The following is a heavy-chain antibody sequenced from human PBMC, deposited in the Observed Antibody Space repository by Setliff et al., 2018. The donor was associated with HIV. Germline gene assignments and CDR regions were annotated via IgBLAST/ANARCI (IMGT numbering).Heavy chain of an antibody. D-gene: IGHD5-12*01. J-gene: IGHJ5*02. CDR2: INPKSGVA. CDR3: ARAHFLVAMTRNWFDP. Sequence: ASVKVSCKXSGYTFTDFYIHRXXXXPGQGLEWIGRINPKSGVADYLRKFQGRVTMTTDTSTNTAHMELIRPRFDDTAVYYCARAHFLVAMTRNWFDPWGQGTLVTVSS. V-gene: IGHV1-2*06. CDR1: GYTFTDFY.